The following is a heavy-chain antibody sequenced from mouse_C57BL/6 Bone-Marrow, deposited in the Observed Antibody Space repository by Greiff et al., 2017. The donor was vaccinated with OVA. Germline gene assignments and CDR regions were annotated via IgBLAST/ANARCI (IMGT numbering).Heavy chain of an antibody. D-gene: IGHD3-2*02. CDR2: IDPSDSYT. J-gene: IGHJ2*01. CDR1: GYTFTSYW. CDR3: ARHSSGLVY. V-gene: IGHV1-59*01. Sequence: QVQLQQPGAELVRPGTSVKLSCKASGYTFTSYWMHWVKQRPGQGLEWIGVIDPSDSYTNYNQKFKGKATLSVDTSSSTAYMQLSSLTSEDSAVYYCARHSSGLVYWGQGTTLTVSS.